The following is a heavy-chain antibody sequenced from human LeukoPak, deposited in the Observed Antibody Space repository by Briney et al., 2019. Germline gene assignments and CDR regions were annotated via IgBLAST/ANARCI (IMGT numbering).Heavy chain of an antibody. Sequence: PGGSLTLSCAASGFTVSSNHMSWVRQAPGKGLEGVSVISRGENTYYADSVKGRFTISRDNSKNTLFLQLSSLRSEDTAVYYCASFGPKDYSDYWGQGTLVTVSS. J-gene: IGHJ4*02. CDR1: GFTVSSNH. D-gene: IGHD3-10*01. V-gene: IGHV3-66*01. CDR2: ISRGENT. CDR3: ASFGPKDYSDY.